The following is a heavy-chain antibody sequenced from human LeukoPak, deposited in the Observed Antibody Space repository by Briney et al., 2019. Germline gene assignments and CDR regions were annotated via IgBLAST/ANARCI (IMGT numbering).Heavy chain of an antibody. CDR1: GYPFSSYG. Sequence: GASVKVSCKASGYPFSSYGINWVRQAPGQGLEWMGGIIPIFGTANYAQKFQGRVTITADESTSTVYMELSSLRSEDTAVYYCARRRRDGYNYYFDYWGQGTLVTVSS. CDR2: IIPIFGTA. CDR3: ARRRRDGYNYYFDY. J-gene: IGHJ4*02. V-gene: IGHV1-69*13. D-gene: IGHD5-24*01.